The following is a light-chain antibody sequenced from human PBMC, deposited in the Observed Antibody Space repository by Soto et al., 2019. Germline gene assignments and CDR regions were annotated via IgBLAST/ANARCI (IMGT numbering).Light chain of an antibody. V-gene: IGKV1-5*01. CDR3: QQYDSFPWT. J-gene: IGKJ1*01. Sequence: DIQMTQSPSTLSASVGDGVTITCRASQNISVWLAWYQQRPGKAPKFLIYDASGLDSGVPSRFSGSGYGTEFTLTISGLQPEDFATFYCQQYDSFPWTFGQGTNVDIK. CDR1: QNISVW. CDR2: DAS.